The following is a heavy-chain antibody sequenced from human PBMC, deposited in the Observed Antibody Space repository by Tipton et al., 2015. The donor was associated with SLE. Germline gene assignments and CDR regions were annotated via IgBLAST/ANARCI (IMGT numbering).Heavy chain of an antibody. J-gene: IGHJ6*03. Sequence: TLSLTCDVNGGSLSGFYWNWIRQPAGKGLEWIGRVYISGSTNYNPSLESRVSISLDTSKNHFSLKLHSLTAADAAVYYCARQVAGVDYYYYFMDVWGNGTTVTVSS. CDR2: VYISGST. CDR3: ARQVAGVDYYYYFMDV. CDR1: GGSLSGFY. D-gene: IGHD6-19*01. V-gene: IGHV4-59*10.